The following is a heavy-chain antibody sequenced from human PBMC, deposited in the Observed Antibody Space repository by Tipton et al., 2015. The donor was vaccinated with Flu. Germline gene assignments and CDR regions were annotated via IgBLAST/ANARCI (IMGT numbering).Heavy chain of an antibody. J-gene: IGHJ3*02. D-gene: IGHD3-22*01. CDR3: AKDPGDSSGYTAGAFDI. CDR2: ISGSGGST. CDR1: GFTFSSYA. Sequence: SLRLSCAASGFTFSSYAMSWVRQAPGKGLEWVSAISGSGGSTYYADSVKGRFTISRDNSKNTLYMQMNSLRAEDTAVYYCAKDPGDSSGYTAGAFDIWGQGTMVPVSS. V-gene: IGHV3-23*01.